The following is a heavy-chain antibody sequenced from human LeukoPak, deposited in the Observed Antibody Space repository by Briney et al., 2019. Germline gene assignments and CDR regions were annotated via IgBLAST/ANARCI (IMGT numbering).Heavy chain of an antibody. J-gene: IGHJ5*02. CDR2: IYYSGST. CDR1: GGSISSGGYY. D-gene: IGHD6-19*01. V-gene: IGHV4-31*03. Sequence: SETLSLTCTVSGGSISSGGYYWSRIRQHPGKGLEWIGYIYYSGSTYYNPSLKSRVTISVDTSKNQFSLKLSSVTAADTAVYYCARDRRPMAVAGVLRNWFDPWGQGTLVTVSS. CDR3: ARDRRPMAVAGVLRNWFDP.